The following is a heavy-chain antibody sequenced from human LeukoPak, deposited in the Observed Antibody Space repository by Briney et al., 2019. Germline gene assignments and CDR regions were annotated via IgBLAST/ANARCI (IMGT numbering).Heavy chain of an antibody. J-gene: IGHJ4*02. CDR2: IYSGGST. D-gene: IGHD4-17*01. CDR1: GFTVSSNY. CDR3: ARELGGDYADY. V-gene: IGHV3-53*01. Sequence: GGSLRLSCAASGFTVSSNYMSWVRQAPGKGLEWVSVIYSGGSTYYADSVKGRFTTSRDNSKNTLYLQMNSLRAEDTAVYYCARELGGDYADYWGQGTLVTVSS.